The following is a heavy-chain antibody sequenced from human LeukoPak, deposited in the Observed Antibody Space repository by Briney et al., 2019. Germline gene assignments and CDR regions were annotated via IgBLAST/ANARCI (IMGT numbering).Heavy chain of an antibody. V-gene: IGHV4-34*01. CDR2: INHSGST. Sequence: PSETLSLTCAVYGGSFSGYYWSWIRQPPGKGLEWIGEINHSGSTNYNPSLKSRVTISVDTSKNQFSLKLSSVTAADTAVYYCARLTASPPYYYDSSGYYFDYWGQGTLVTVSS. J-gene: IGHJ4*02. D-gene: IGHD3-22*01. CDR1: GGSFSGYY. CDR3: ARLTASPPYYYDSSGYYFDY.